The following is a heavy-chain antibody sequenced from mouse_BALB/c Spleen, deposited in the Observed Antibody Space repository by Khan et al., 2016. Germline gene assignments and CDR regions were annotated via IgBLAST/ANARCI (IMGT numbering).Heavy chain of an antibody. CDR3: VTYDGWYFDV. Sequence: EVQLVESGPSLVKPSQTLSLTCSVTGDSITSGYWNWIRKFPGNKLEYMGYISYSGSTYYSPSLKRRISITRDTSTSQYYLQLNSVTTEDTATYYWVTYDGWYFDVWGAGTTVTVSS. J-gene: IGHJ1*01. CDR1: GDSITSGY. CDR2: ISYSGST. D-gene: IGHD2-3*01. V-gene: IGHV3-8*02.